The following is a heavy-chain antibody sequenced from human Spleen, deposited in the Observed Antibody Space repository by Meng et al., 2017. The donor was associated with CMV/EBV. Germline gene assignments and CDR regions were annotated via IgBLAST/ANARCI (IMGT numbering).Heavy chain of an antibody. CDR3: ACGGYFGDY. J-gene: IGHJ4*02. CDR2: ISAYNGNT. V-gene: IGHV1-18*01. Sequence: ASVKVSCKASGYPFGSYGISWVRQAPGQGLEWMGWISAYNGNTNFAQQFQDRVTMTTDTSTSTAYMELRSLRSDDPAVYYCACGGYFGDYWGQGTLVTVSS. CDR1: GYPFGSYG. D-gene: IGHD5-12*01.